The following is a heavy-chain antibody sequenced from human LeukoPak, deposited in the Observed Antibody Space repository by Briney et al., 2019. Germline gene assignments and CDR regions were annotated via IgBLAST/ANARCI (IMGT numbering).Heavy chain of an antibody. Sequence: PSETLSLTCAVYGGSFSGYYWSWIRQPPGKGLEWIGEINHSGSTNYNPSLKSRVTISVDTSKNQFSLKLSSVTAADTAVYYCARVLAAAGNNWFDPWGQGTLVTVS. CDR1: GGSFSGYY. D-gene: IGHD6-13*01. V-gene: IGHV4-34*01. CDR3: ARVLAAAGNNWFDP. J-gene: IGHJ5*02. CDR2: INHSGST.